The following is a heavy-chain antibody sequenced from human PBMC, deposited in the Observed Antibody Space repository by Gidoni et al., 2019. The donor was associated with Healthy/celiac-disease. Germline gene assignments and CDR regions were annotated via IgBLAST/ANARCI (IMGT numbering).Heavy chain of an antibody. D-gene: IGHD4-17*01. CDR3: TRDLDYGDYVFGFYYYMDV. Sequence: EVQLVESGGGLVQPGRSLRPSCTASGFTFGDYAMSWFRQAPGKGLEWVGFIRSKAYGGTTEYAASVKGRFTISRDDSKSIAYLQMNSLKTEDTAVYYCTRDLDYGDYVFGFYYYMDVWGKGTTVTVSS. V-gene: IGHV3-49*03. J-gene: IGHJ6*03. CDR2: IRSKAYGGTT. CDR1: GFTFGDYA.